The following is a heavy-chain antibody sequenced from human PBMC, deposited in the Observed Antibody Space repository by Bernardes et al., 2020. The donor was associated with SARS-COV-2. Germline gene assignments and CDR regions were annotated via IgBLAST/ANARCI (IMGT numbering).Heavy chain of an antibody. CDR1: GGSISSSSYY. V-gene: IGHV4-39*01. CDR3: ARSYYDILTGYYKGGDAFDI. J-gene: IGHJ3*02. Sequence: SETLSLTCTVSGGSISSSSYYWGWIRQPPGKGLEWIGSIYYSGSTYYNPSLKSRVTISVDTSKNQFSLKLSSVTAADTAVYYCARSYYDILTGYYKGGDAFDIWGQGTMVTVSS. D-gene: IGHD3-9*01. CDR2: IYYSGST.